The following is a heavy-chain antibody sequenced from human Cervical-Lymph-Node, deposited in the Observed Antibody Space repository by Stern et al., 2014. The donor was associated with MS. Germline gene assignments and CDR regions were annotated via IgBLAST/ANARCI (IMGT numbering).Heavy chain of an antibody. CDR2: IYPGDSDT. CDR3: ARALTGTYYPYYFDY. CDR1: GYTFTSYW. D-gene: IGHD1-26*01. Sequence: EVQLVESGAEVKKPGESLRISCKGSGYTFTSYWIGWVRQMPGKGLEWMGIIYPGDSDTRYSPSFQGQVPISADKSITTAYLQWSSLKASDTAMYYYARALTGTYYPYYFDYWGQGTLVTVSS. J-gene: IGHJ4*02. V-gene: IGHV5-51*03.